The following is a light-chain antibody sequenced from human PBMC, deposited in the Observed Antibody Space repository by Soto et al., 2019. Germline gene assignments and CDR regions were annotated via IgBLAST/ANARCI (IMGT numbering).Light chain of an antibody. V-gene: IGLV3-1*01. J-gene: IGLJ2*01. Sequence: SYELTQPPSVSVSPGQTASITCSGDKLGDKYACWYQQKPGQSPVLVIYQDSKRPSGIPERFSGSNSGNTATLTISGTQAMDEADYYCQAWDSSTGVFGGGTKGPS. CDR3: QAWDSSTGV. CDR2: QDS. CDR1: KLGDKY.